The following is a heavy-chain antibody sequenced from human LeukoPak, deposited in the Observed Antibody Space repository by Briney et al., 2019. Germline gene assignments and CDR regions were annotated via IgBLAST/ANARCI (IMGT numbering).Heavy chain of an antibody. D-gene: IGHD6-13*01. CDR3: ARESAAAGVYFDY. CDR1: GGSISSSSYY. V-gene: IGHV4-39*07. Sequence: SETLSLTCTVSGGSISSSSYYWGWIRQPPGKGLERIGSIYYSGSTYYNPSLKSRVTISVDTSKNQFSLKLSSVTAADTAVYYCARESAAAGVYFDYWGQGTLVTVSS. CDR2: IYYSGST. J-gene: IGHJ4*02.